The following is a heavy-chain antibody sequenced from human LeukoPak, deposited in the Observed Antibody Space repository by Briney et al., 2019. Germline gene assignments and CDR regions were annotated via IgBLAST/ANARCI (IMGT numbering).Heavy chain of an antibody. Sequence: SETLSLTCAVYGGSFSGYYWSWIRQPPGKGLEWIGEINHSGSTNYNTSLKSRVTISVDTSKNQFSLKLSSVTAAATAVYYCARALYSSGWYYFDYWGQGTLVTVSS. V-gene: IGHV4-34*01. CDR3: ARALYSSGWYYFDY. CDR2: INHSGST. D-gene: IGHD6-19*01. CDR1: GGSFSGYY. J-gene: IGHJ4*02.